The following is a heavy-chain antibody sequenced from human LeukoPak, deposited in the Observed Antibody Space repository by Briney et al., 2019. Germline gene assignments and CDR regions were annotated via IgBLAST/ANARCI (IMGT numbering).Heavy chain of an antibody. CDR2: ISWNSGSI. Sequence: GGSLRLSCAASGFTFDDYAMHWVRQAPGKGLEWVSSISWNSGSIGYADSVKGRFTISRDNAKNSLYLQMNSLRAEDTALYYCAKDISPLSDCSSTSCFDAFDIWGQGTMVTVSS. CDR3: AKDISPLSDCSSTSCFDAFDI. D-gene: IGHD2-2*01. V-gene: IGHV3-9*01. CDR1: GFTFDDYA. J-gene: IGHJ3*02.